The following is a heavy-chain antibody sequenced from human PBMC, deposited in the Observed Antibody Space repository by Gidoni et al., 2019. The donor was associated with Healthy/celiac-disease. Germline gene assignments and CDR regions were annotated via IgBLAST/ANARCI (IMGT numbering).Heavy chain of an antibody. CDR3: AYGDGYNSPGGAYY. D-gene: IGHD5-12*01. CDR1: GGTFGSYA. Sequence: QVQLVQSGAEVKKPGASVKVSCKASGGTFGSYAISWVRQAPGQGLAWMGGIIPIFGTANYAQKFQGRVTITADESTSTAYMELSSLRSEDTAVYYCAYGDGYNSPGGAYYWGQGTLVTVSS. CDR2: IIPIFGTA. J-gene: IGHJ4*02. V-gene: IGHV1-69*01.